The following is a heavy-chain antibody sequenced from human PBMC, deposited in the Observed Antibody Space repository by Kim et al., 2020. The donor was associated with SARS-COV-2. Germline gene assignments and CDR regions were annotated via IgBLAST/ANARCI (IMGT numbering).Heavy chain of an antibody. V-gene: IGHV3-23*01. J-gene: IGHJ6*02. CDR1: GFTFSSYA. CDR3: AKDLEVPVFIAAAGQAPMGYV. CDR2: ISGSGGST. D-gene: IGHD6-13*01. Sequence: GGSLRLSCAASGFTFSSYALLFVRPSPGNWLEWVSAISGSGGSTYYADSVKGRFTISRDNSKNTLYLQMNSLRAEDTAVYYCAKDLEVPVFIAAAGQAPMGYVWGQGTTVTVSS.